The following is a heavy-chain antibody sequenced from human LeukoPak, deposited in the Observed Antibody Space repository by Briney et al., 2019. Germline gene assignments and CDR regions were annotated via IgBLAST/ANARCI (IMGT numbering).Heavy chain of an antibody. CDR2: ISGSGGST. V-gene: IGHV3-23*01. CDR3: ARDPYGSGNKGMDV. J-gene: IGHJ6*02. CDR1: GFTFSSYA. D-gene: IGHD3-10*01. Sequence: PGGSLRLSCAASGFTFSSYAMSWVRQAPGKGLEWVSAISGSGGSTYYADSVKGRFTISRDNSKNTLYLQMNSLRAEDTAVYYCARDPYGSGNKGMDVWGQGTTVTVSS.